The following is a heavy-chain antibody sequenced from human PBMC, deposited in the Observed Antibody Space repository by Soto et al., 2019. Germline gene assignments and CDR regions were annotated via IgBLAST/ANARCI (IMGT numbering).Heavy chain of an antibody. Sequence: GASVKVSCKASGYTFSTYYMHWVRQAPGQGYEWMGGIIPIFGTANYAQKFQGRVTITADESTSTAYMELSSLRSEDTAVYYCAREGLVLVPTTVNSDYYYYAMDVWGQGTTVTVSS. V-gene: IGHV1-69*13. D-gene: IGHD2-2*01. J-gene: IGHJ6*02. CDR1: GYTFSTYY. CDR2: IIPIFGTA. CDR3: AREGLVLVPTTVNSDYYYYAMDV.